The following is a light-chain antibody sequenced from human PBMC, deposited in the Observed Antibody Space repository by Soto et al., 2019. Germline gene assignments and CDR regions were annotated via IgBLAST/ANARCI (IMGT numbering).Light chain of an antibody. J-gene: IGKJ4*01. CDR1: QSVSSY. V-gene: IGKV3-11*01. CDR2: DAS. CDR3: QQSYNIQALT. Sequence: EIVLTQSPATLSLSPGERATLSCRASQSVSSYLAWYQQKPGQAPRLLIYDASNRATGIPARFSGSGSGTDFTLTISSLEPEDFAVYYCQQSYNIQALTFGGGTKVEIK.